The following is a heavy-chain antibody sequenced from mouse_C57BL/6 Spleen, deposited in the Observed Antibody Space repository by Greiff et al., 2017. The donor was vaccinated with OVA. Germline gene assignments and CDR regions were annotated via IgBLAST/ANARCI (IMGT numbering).Heavy chain of an antibody. CDR1: GYTFTSYW. V-gene: IGHV1-55*01. CDR2: IYPGSGST. J-gene: IGHJ1*03. CDR3: ARQGIYYGNYGGYFDV. D-gene: IGHD2-1*01. Sequence: QVQLQQPGAELVKPGASVKMSCKASGYTFTSYWITWVKQRPGQGLEWIGDIYPGSGSTNYNEKFKSKATLTVDTSSSTAYMQLSSLTSEDSAVYYCARQGIYYGNYGGYFDVWGTGTMVTVSS.